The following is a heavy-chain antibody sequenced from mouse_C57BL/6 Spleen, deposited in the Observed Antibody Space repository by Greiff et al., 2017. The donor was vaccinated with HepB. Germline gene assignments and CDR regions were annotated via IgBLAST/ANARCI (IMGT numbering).Heavy chain of an antibody. CDR1: GFTFSDYG. J-gene: IGHJ2*01. D-gene: IGHD1-3*01. CDR2: ISSGSSTI. CDR3: ARPGGKGSPLDD. Sequence: EVKLVESGGGLVKPGGSLKLSCAASGFTFSDYGMHWVRQAPEKGLEWVAYISSGSSTIYYADTVKGRFTISRDNAKNTLFLQMTSLRSEDTAMYYCARPGGKGSPLDDWGQGTTLTVSS. V-gene: IGHV5-17*01.